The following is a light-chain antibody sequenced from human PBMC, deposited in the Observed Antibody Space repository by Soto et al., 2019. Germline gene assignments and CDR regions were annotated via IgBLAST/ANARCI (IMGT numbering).Light chain of an antibody. Sequence: QAVVTQETSLTVSPGGTVTLTCASSPGAGTSGNYPSWFQQKPGQTPRTLIYTTNNRHSWTPARFSGSLLGGKAALTLSGVQPVDEAEDYCLLYYDGAHLVFGGGTKLAVL. CDR3: LLYYDGAHLV. CDR1: PGAGTSGNY. J-gene: IGLJ3*02. CDR2: TTN. V-gene: IGLV7-43*01.